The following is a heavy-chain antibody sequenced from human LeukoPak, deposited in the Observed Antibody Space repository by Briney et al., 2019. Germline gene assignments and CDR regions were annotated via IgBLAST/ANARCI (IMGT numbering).Heavy chain of an antibody. Sequence: ASVKVSCKASGYTFTGYVISSVRQAPGQRLEWMGWISAYNGNTNYAQKLQGRVTMTTYTSTSTAYMELRSLRSDDTAVYYCARNIKVVGATKPSNWGHGTLVTVSS. CDR2: ISAYNGNT. CDR3: ARNIKVVGATKPSN. V-gene: IGHV1-18*01. CDR1: GYTFTGYV. J-gene: IGHJ4*01. D-gene: IGHD1-26*01.